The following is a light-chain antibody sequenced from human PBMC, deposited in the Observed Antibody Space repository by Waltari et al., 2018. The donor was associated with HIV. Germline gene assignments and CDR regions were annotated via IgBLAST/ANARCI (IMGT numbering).Light chain of an antibody. J-gene: IGKJ1*01. CDR3: QQYGSSPRT. CDR1: QSVRSSY. V-gene: IGKV3-20*01. Sequence: EIVLTQSPGTLSLSPGERATLSCRASQSVRSSYFAWYQQKPGQAPSLLIYGASSRATGIPDRFSGSGSGTDFTLTISRLEPEDFAVYYCQQYGSSPRTFGQGTKVEIK. CDR2: GAS.